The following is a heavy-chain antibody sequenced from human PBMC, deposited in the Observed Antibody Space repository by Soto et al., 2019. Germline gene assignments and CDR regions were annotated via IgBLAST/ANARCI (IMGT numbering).Heavy chain of an antibody. D-gene: IGHD4-17*01. V-gene: IGHV3-23*01. CDR3: AKDRVDYGDYRGLDS. CDR2: ISGSGTNR. CDR1: GFTFSSYA. Sequence: EVQLLESGGGLVQPGGSLRLSCAASGFTFSSYAMTWVRQAPGKGLEWVSAISGSGTNRYYADSVKGRFTISRDNSKNTLYLQMNSLRAEDTAVYYCAKDRVDYGDYRGLDSWGQGTLVTVSS. J-gene: IGHJ4*02.